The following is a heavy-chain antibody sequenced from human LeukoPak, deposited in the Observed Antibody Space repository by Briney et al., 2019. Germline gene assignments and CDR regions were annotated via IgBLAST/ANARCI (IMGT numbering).Heavy chain of an antibody. Sequence: SETLSLTCTVSGGSIRSSYYYWGWIRQPPGKGLEWIGSIYDSGSTYYNPSLKSRVTISVDTSKNQFSLKLSSETAADTAVYYCASWSGYYLYFDYWGQGTLVTVSS. V-gene: IGHV4-39*01. CDR3: ASWSGYYLYFDY. D-gene: IGHD3-3*01. J-gene: IGHJ4*02. CDR1: GGSIRSSYYY. CDR2: IYDSGST.